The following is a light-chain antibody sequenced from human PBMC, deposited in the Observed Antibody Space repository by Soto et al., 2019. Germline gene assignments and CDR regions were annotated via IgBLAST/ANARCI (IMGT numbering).Light chain of an antibody. CDR1: QSVNTY. Sequence: EIVLTQSPVTLSLSPGERATLSCRASQSVNTYLAWYQLKPGQAPRLLIYDASSRATGIPARFSGSGSGTDFTLTISSLEPEDFAVYYCQQRSNWPPLTFGGGTKVEIK. J-gene: IGKJ4*01. CDR2: DAS. V-gene: IGKV3-11*01. CDR3: QQRSNWPPLT.